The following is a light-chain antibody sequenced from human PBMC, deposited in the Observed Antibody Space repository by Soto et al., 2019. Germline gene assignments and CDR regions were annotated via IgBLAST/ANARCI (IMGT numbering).Light chain of an antibody. CDR3: QQYGDSSLT. V-gene: IGKV3-20*01. CDR2: GAS. CDR1: QSVNGRY. J-gene: IGKJ4*01. Sequence: IELTQSPGTLSLSPGERATLSCRASQSVNGRYLTWYQQKHGQAPRLLTYGASSRATGIPDRFSGSGSGTDFTLTISRLEPEDFAVYYCQQYGDSSLTFGGGTRVEIK.